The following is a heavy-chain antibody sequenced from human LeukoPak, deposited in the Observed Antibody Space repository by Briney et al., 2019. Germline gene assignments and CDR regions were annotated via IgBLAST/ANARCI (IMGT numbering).Heavy chain of an antibody. D-gene: IGHD4-17*01. J-gene: IGHJ5*02. CDR2: ISTSGDRT. CDR3: AKHGAYDYGDYGPVNL. CDR1: GFTFSSYA. V-gene: IGHV3-23*01. Sequence: GGSLRLSCAASGFTFSSYAMSWVRQAPGKGLEWVSVISTSGDRTDYADSVKGRSTISGDDSKNTLYLQMNSLRAEDTAVYFCAKHGAYDYGDYGPVNLWGQGTLVTVSS.